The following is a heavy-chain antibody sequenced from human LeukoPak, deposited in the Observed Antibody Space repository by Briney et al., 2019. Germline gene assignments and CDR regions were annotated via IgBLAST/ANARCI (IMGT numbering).Heavy chain of an antibody. Sequence: SGTLSLTCDVSGGSIDITNYWSWVRQAPGKGLEWIGEISHSGTTNYNPSLRSRVAMSLDRDNNQFSLKPSSVTAADTAVYYCARGDFGGSPPIWGQGTLVTVSA. J-gene: IGHJ4*02. D-gene: IGHD2-15*01. CDR2: ISHSGTT. V-gene: IGHV4-4*02. CDR3: ARGDFGGSPPI. CDR1: GGSIDITNY.